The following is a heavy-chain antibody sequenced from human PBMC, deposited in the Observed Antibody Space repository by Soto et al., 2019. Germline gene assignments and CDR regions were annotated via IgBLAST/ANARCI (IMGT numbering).Heavy chain of an antibody. V-gene: IGHV4-39*01. CDR2: IYYSGST. Sequence: SETLSLTCTVCGGSISSSSYYWGWIRQPPGKGLEWIGSIYYSGSTYYNPSLKSRVTISVDTSKNQFSLKLSSVTAADTAVYYCARIRSSSFFDYWGQGTLVT. J-gene: IGHJ4*02. CDR1: GGSISSSSYY. CDR3: ARIRSSSFFDY. D-gene: IGHD6-6*01.